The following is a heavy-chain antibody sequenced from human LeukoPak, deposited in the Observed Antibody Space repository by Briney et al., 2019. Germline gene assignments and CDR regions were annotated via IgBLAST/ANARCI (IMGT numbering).Heavy chain of an antibody. V-gene: IGHV4-39*07. CDR2: IYYSGST. Sequence: SETLSLTCTVSGDSVSSCDYYWVRSRQPPGQGLVWIESIYYSGSTYYRPSLKSRVTISVDTSKNQFSLNLSAVTGADTAVYYCARNSQSPYRFFYMDVWGKGTTVTVSS. CDR1: GDSVSSCDYY. CDR3: ARNSQSPYRFFYMDV. J-gene: IGHJ6*03. D-gene: IGHD6-19*01.